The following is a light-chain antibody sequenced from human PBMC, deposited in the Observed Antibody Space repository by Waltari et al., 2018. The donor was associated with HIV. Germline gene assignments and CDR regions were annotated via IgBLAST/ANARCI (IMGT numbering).Light chain of an antibody. J-gene: IGKJ3*01. V-gene: IGKV3-20*01. Sequence: EIVLTQSPGTLSLSPGERATLSCRASQSVSSSYLAWYQQKPGQAPRRLIYGASSRATGIPDRFSGSGSGTDFTLTISRLEPEDVAVYYCQQYGSSPFTFGPGTKVDIK. CDR1: QSVSSSY. CDR2: GAS. CDR3: QQYGSSPFT.